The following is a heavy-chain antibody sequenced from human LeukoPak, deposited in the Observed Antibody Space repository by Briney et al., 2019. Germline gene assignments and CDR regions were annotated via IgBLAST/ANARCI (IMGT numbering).Heavy chain of an antibody. J-gene: IGHJ6*02. CDR2: IKQDGSEK. CDR1: GFTFSSYW. D-gene: IGHD2-2*01. V-gene: IGHV3-7*01. CDR3: ARPLVPAARYYYYGMDV. Sequence: GGSLRLSCAASGFTFSSYWMSWVRQAPGKGLEWVAYIKQDGSEKYYVDSVKGRFTISRDNAKNSLYLQMNSLRAEDTAVYYCARPLVPAARYYYYGMDVWGQGTTVTVSS.